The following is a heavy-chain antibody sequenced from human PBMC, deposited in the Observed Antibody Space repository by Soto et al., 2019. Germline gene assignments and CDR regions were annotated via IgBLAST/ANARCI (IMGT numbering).Heavy chain of an antibody. V-gene: IGHV4-39*01. CDR3: ARRGTHYYDSSGLGFDP. D-gene: IGHD3-22*01. Sequence: PSETLSLTCTVSGGSISSSSYYWGWIRQPPGKGLEWIGDIYYSGSTYYNPSLKSRVTISVDTSKNQFPLKLSSVTAADTAVYYCARRGTHYYDSSGLGFDPWGQGTLVTVSS. J-gene: IGHJ5*02. CDR1: GGSISSSSYY. CDR2: IYYSGST.